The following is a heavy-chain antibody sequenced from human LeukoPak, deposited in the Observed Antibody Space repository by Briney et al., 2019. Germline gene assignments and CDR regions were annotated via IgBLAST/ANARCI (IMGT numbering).Heavy chain of an antibody. D-gene: IGHD3-3*01. CDR1: GGTFSSYA. J-gene: IGHJ4*02. CDR3: ARDLAPTTYYDFWSGVPAGY. Sequence: GASVKVSCKASGGTFSSYAISWVRQAPGQGLEWMGGIIPIFGTANYAQKFQGRVTITADESTSTAYMELSSLRSEDTAVYYCARDLAPTTYYDFWSGVPAGYWGQGTLVTVSS. CDR2: IIPIFGTA. V-gene: IGHV1-69*13.